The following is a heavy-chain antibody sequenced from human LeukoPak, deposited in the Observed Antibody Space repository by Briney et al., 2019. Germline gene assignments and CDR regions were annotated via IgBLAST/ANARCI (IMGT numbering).Heavy chain of an antibody. Sequence: PSETLSLTCTVSGGSISSYYWSWIWQPPGKGLEWIGYIYYSGSTNYNPSLKSRVTISVDTSKNQFSLKLSSVTAADTAVYYCARGSSSGYSSPIDYWGQGTLVTVSS. CDR2: IYYSGST. CDR3: ARGSSSGYSSPIDY. V-gene: IGHV4-59*01. CDR1: GGSISSYY. D-gene: IGHD6-13*01. J-gene: IGHJ4*02.